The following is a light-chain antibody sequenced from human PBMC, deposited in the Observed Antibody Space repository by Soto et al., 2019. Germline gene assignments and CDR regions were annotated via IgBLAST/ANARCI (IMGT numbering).Light chain of an antibody. CDR1: QIISNN. J-gene: IGKJ3*01. V-gene: IGKV3-15*01. Sequence: EIVMTQSPVTLSVSPGERATLSCRASQIISNNLAWFQQKPGQALRLLIYAASTRAAGTPARFSGSGSGTEFTLTIGSLQSEDYAVYYCQQYNNWPRTFGPGTKVDIK. CDR2: AAS. CDR3: QQYNNWPRT.